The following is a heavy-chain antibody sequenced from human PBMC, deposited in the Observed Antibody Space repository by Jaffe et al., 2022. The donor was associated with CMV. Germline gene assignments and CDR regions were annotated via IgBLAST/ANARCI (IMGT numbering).Heavy chain of an antibody. CDR2: ISSSSSYI. D-gene: IGHD6-13*01. Sequence: EVQLVESGGGLVKPGGSLRLSCAASGFTFSSYSMNWVRQAPGKGLEWVSSISSSSSYIYYADSVKGRFTISRDNAKNSLYLQMNSLRAEDTAVYYCARDHIGSSWYHTHYYYYYGMDVWGQGTTVTVSS. CDR3: ARDHIGSSWYHTHYYYYYGMDV. J-gene: IGHJ6*02. V-gene: IGHV3-21*01. CDR1: GFTFSSYS.